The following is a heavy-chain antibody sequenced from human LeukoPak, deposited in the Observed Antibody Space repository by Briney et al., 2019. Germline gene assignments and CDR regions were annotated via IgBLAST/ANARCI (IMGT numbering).Heavy chain of an antibody. Sequence: SETLSLTCTVSGGSISSYYWSWIRQPPGKGLEWIGYIFYSGSTNYNPSLKSRVTISVDTSKNQFSLKLSSVTAADTAVYYCARGMAPDYFDYWGQGTLVTVSS. CDR1: GGSISSYY. CDR3: ARGMAPDYFDY. V-gene: IGHV4-59*01. D-gene: IGHD5-24*01. CDR2: IFYSGST. J-gene: IGHJ4*02.